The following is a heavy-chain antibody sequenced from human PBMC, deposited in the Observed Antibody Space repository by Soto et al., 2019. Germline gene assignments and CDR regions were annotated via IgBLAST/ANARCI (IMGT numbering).Heavy chain of an antibody. CDR2: IWYDGSNK. CDR3: ARDNTESIAAHSCLDY. J-gene: IGHJ4*02. CDR1: GFTFSSYG. D-gene: IGHD6-6*01. V-gene: IGHV3-33*01. Sequence: GGSLRLSCAASGFTFSSYGMHWVRQAPGKGLEWVAVIWYDGSNKYYADSVKGRFTISRDNSKNTLYLQMNSLRAEDTAVYYCARDNTESIAAHSCLDYWGQGTLVTVSS.